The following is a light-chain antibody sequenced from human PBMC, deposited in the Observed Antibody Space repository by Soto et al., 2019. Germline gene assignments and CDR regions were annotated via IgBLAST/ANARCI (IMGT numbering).Light chain of an antibody. Sequence: QSVLTQPPSASGTPGQRVTISCSGSSSNIGSNYVYWYQQLPGTAPKLLIYRNNQRPSGVPDRFSGSKSGTSASLAISGLRSEDEADSYCAAWDDSLSGPAFGGGTKLTVL. V-gene: IGLV1-47*01. CDR2: RNN. CDR1: SSNIGSNY. CDR3: AAWDDSLSGPA. J-gene: IGLJ3*02.